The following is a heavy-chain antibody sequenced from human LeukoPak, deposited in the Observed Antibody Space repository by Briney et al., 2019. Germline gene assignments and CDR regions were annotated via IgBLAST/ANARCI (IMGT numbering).Heavy chain of an antibody. Sequence: ASVKVSCKXSGYTFTGYYMHWVRQSPGQGLEWMGWINPNSGGTNYAQKFQGRVTMTRDTSISTAYMELSRLRSDDTAVYYCARVDGDYYFDYWGQGTLVTVSS. J-gene: IGHJ4*02. CDR1: GYTFTGYY. CDR3: ARVDGDYYFDY. CDR2: INPNSGGT. D-gene: IGHD3-3*01. V-gene: IGHV1-2*02.